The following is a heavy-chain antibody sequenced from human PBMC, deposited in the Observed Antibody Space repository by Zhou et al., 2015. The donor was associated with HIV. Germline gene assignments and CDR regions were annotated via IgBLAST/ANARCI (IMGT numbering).Heavy chain of an antibody. D-gene: IGHD3-16*01. CDR1: GGTFSGSD. CDR3: AGGRVMGYQKEEPFDY. CDR2: IIPMFDIE. Sequence: QVQLVQSGTEVKKPGSSVKVSCKASGGTFSGSDISWVRQAPGQGLEWMGGIIPMFDIENHAQKFRGRLTITADKSTSTAYMELSSLRSEDTAVYYCAGGRVMGYQKEEPFDYWGQGTLVTVSA. J-gene: IGHJ4*02. V-gene: IGHV1-69*17.